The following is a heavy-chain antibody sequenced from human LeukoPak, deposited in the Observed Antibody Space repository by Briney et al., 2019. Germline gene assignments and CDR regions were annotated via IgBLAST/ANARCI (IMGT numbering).Heavy chain of an antibody. CDR3: ARAIAEAGTDS. Sequence: SETLSLTCTVSGGSISSSSYYWGWIRQPPGKGLEWIGSIYYSGSTYYNPSLKSRVTISVDTSKNQFSLKLSSVTAADTAVYYCARAIAEAGTDSWGQGTLVTVSS. D-gene: IGHD6-19*01. CDR1: GGSISSSSYY. J-gene: IGHJ4*02. CDR2: IYYSGST. V-gene: IGHV4-39*07.